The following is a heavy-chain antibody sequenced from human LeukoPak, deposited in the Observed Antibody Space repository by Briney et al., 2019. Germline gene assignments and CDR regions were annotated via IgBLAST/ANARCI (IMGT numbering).Heavy chain of an antibody. V-gene: IGHV1-46*01. Sequence: GASVKVSCKASGFTFTNYYMHWARQAPGQGLEWMGIINPSGGSTNYAQKFQGRVTRTRDTSTTTVYMELSSLRSEDTAMYYCARAHSYGAFDPWGQGTLVTVSS. D-gene: IGHD5-18*01. J-gene: IGHJ5*02. CDR2: INPSGGST. CDR1: GFTFTNYY. CDR3: ARAHSYGAFDP.